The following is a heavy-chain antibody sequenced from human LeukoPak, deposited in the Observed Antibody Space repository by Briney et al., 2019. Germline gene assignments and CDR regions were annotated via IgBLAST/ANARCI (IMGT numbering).Heavy chain of an antibody. Sequence: GGSLRLSCAASGFTFSSYGMHWVRQAPGKGLEWVAVIWYDGSNKYYADSVKGRFTISRDNSKNTLYLQMNSLRAEDTAVYYCAKHLVGSGYYYHEYFQHWGQGTLVTVSS. V-gene: IGHV3-33*06. CDR2: IWYDGSNK. CDR3: AKHLVGSGYYYHEYFQH. J-gene: IGHJ1*01. D-gene: IGHD3-22*01. CDR1: GFTFSSYG.